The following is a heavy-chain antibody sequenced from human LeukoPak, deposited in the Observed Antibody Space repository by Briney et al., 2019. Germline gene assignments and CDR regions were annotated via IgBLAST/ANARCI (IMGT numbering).Heavy chain of an antibody. CDR1: GFTFSSYS. J-gene: IGHJ4*02. CDR2: ISSSSSYI. CDR3: ASPLLGISDY. Sequence: GGSLRLSCAASGFTFSSYSMNWVRQAPGKGLEWVSSISSSSSYIYYADSVKGRFTISRDNAKNSPYLQMNSLRAEDTAVYYCASPLLGISDYWGQGTLVTVSS. D-gene: IGHD7-27*01. V-gene: IGHV3-21*01.